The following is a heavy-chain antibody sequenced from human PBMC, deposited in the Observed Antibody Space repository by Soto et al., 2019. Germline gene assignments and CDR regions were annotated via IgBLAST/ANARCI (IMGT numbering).Heavy chain of an antibody. J-gene: IGHJ1*01. Sequence: ASVKVSCKASGYTFTSYGISWVRRARGQGLEWMGWISAYNGNTNYAQKLQGRVTMTTDTSTSTAYMELRSLGSDDTAVYYCASDSSGYYLAEYFQHWGQGTLVTVSS. V-gene: IGHV1-18*01. CDR3: ASDSSGYYLAEYFQH. CDR2: ISAYNGNT. D-gene: IGHD3-22*01. CDR1: GYTFTSYG.